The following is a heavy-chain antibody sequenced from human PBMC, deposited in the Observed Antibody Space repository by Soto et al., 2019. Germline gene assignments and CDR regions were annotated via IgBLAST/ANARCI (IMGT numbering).Heavy chain of an antibody. D-gene: IGHD1-7*01. CDR1: WDNSTRYC. CDR2: IDTSASYT. CDR3: ARRLNYHVFEI. J-gene: IGHJ3*02. V-gene: IGHV5-10-1*01. Sequence: VESLNICCEASWDNSTRYCITWVRQMPGKGLEWMGRIDTSASYTNYRPSFQGHVTISADKSISNAYLQWSSLKASDTAMYYCARRLNYHVFEIWGQGTMVT.